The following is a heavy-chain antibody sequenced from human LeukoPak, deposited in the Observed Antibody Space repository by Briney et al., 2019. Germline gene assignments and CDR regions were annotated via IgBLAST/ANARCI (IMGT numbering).Heavy chain of an antibody. J-gene: IGHJ4*02. CDR2: ISGSGGST. D-gene: IGHD3-10*01. Sequence: GGSLRLSCAASGFTFGSSAMSWVRQAPGKGLEWVSAISGSGGSTYYADSVKGRFTIPRDNSKNTLYLQMNSLRAEDTAVYYCARDFGSHYYGSGSYYNEGGNYWGQGTLVTVSS. CDR1: GFTFGSSA. CDR3: ARDFGSHYYGSGSYYNEGGNY. V-gene: IGHV3-23*01.